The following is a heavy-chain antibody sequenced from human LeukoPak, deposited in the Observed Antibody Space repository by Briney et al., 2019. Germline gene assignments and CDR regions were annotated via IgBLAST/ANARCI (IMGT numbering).Heavy chain of an antibody. CDR1: GFTFSGYV. D-gene: IGHD3-10*01. V-gene: IGHV3-23*01. Sequence: GSLRLSCVTSGFTFSGYVMTWVRQAPGKGLQWVSAISGSDGTTYYADSMRGRFTISRDNSKSTLYLQMNSLRAEDTAVYYCAKDSGLLWFGELVDYWGQGTLVTVST. CDR2: ISGSDGTT. J-gene: IGHJ4*02. CDR3: AKDSGLLWFGELVDY.